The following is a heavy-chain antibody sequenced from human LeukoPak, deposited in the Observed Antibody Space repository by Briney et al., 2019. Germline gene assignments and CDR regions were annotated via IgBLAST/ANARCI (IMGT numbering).Heavy chain of an antibody. Sequence: PGGSLRLSCAASGFTFSSYAMSWVRQAPGKGLEWVSAISGSGGSSYYADSVKGRFTISRDNSKNTLYLQMNSLRAEDTAVYYCAKVQVVSVYGSGSSSFDYWGQGTLVTVSS. CDR2: ISGSGGSS. J-gene: IGHJ4*02. V-gene: IGHV3-23*01. D-gene: IGHD3-10*01. CDR1: GFTFSSYA. CDR3: AKVQVVSVYGSGSSSFDY.